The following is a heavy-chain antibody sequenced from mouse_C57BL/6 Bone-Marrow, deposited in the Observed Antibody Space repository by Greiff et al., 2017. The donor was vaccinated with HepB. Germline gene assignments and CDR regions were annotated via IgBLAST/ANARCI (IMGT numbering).Heavy chain of an antibody. J-gene: IGHJ3*01. CDR1: GYTFTSYW. V-gene: IGHV1-64*01. D-gene: IGHD1-1*01. CDR3: ARGEITTVVAPYAY. CDR2: IHPNSGST. Sequence: QVQLQQPGAELVKPGASVKLSCKASGYTFTSYWMHWVKQRPGQGLEWIGMIHPNSGSTNYNEKFKSKATLTVDKSSSTAYMQLSSLTSEDSAVYYCARGEITTVVAPYAYWGQGTLVTVSA.